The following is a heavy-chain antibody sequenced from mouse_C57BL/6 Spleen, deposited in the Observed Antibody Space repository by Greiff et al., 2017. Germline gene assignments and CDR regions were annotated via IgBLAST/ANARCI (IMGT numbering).Heavy chain of an antibody. J-gene: IGHJ3*01. CDR1: GFTFSSYG. CDR2: ISSGGSYT. Sequence: EVKLMESGGDLVKPGGSLKLSCAASGFTFSSYGMSWVRQTPDKRLEWVATISSGGSYTYYPDSVKGRFTISRDNAKNTLYLQMSSLKSEDTAMYYCARYDGSSPDWFAYWGQGTLVTVSA. CDR3: ARYDGSSPDWFAY. V-gene: IGHV5-6*02. D-gene: IGHD1-1*01.